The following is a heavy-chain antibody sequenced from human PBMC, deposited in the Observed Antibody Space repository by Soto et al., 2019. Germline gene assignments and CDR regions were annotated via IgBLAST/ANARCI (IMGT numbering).Heavy chain of an antibody. CDR3: ARQVTMIVVVMYFDY. CDR2: IYYSGST. V-gene: IGHV4-39*01. D-gene: IGHD3-22*01. Sequence: PSETLSLTCTVSADSIISSSYCWGWIRQPPGKGLEWIGTIYYSGSTSYNPSLKSRVTISVDTSKNQFSLKLSSVTAADTAVYYCARQVTMIVVVMYFDYWGQGTLVTVSS. CDR1: ADSIISSSYC. J-gene: IGHJ4*02.